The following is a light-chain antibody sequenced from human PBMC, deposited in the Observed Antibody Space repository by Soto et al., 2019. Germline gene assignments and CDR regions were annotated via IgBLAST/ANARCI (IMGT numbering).Light chain of an antibody. CDR1: QGISSY. CDR3: QQYYSYPLT. V-gene: IGKV1-8*01. J-gene: IGKJ4*01. Sequence: AIRMTQSPSSFSGSTGDRVTITCRASQGISSYLAWYQQKPGKAPKLLIYAASTLQSGVPSRFSGSGSGTDFTLTISCLQSEDFATYYWQQYYSYPLTFGGGTKVEIK. CDR2: AAS.